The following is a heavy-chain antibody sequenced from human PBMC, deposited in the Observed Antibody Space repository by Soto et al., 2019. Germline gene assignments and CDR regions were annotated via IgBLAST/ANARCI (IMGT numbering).Heavy chain of an antibody. CDR3: ARTVLVVGTEDDAFDI. CDR2: LYHSGRT. V-gene: IGHV4-4*02. Sequence: QVQLQESGPGLVKPSGTLSLTCAVSGGSISSSNWWSWVRRPPGEGLEWIGELYHSGRTNYNPSLKRRVTISVDKSKNQVALKLSSVTAADTAVYYCARTVLVVGTEDDAFDIWGQGTMVTVSS. CDR1: GGSISSSNW. D-gene: IGHD3-22*01. J-gene: IGHJ3*02.